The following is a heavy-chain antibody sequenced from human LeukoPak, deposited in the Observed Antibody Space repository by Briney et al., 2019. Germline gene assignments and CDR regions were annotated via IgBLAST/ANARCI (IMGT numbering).Heavy chain of an antibody. J-gene: IGHJ4*02. CDR2: IYYSGST. V-gene: IGHV4-39*07. CDR3: ARDRGSGSPLSPPFDY. CDR1: GGSISSSSYY. D-gene: IGHD3-10*01. Sequence: PSETLSLTCTVSGGSISSSSYYWGWIRQPPGKGLEWIGSIYYSGSTYYNPSLKSRVTISVDTSKNQFSLKLSSVTAADTAVYYCARDRGSGSPLSPPFDYWGQGTLVTVSS.